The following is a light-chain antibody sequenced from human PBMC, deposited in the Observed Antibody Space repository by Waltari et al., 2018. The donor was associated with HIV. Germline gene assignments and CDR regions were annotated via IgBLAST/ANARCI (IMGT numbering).Light chain of an antibody. CDR3: SSFANRDGFYVL. V-gene: IGLV2-8*01. J-gene: IGLJ2*01. Sequence: QSALTQPPSASGSPGQSVTLSCTGTNSDIGPYDYLSWYQQHPGKAPKLVISEVTKRPSGVSDRFSGSKSGNTAFLTVSGLQAEDEADYYCSSFANRDGFYVLFGGGTRLTVL. CDR2: EVT. CDR1: NSDIGPYDY.